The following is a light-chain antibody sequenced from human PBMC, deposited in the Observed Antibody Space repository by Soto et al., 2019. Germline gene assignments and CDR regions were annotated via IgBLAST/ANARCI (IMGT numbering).Light chain of an antibody. Sequence: EIVMTQSPATLSVSPGERFTLSCSSSQSINNKVAWYQQKPGQAPRLLIYGASTRTTGISARFSGSGSGTEFTLTISSLQSEDFAVYYCQQYNNWPPITFGQGTRLEIK. CDR3: QQYNNWPPIT. CDR2: GAS. CDR1: QSINNK. J-gene: IGKJ5*01. V-gene: IGKV3-15*01.